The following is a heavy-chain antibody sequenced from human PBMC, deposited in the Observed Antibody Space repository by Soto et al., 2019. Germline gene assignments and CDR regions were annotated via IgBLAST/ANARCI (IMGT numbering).Heavy chain of an antibody. CDR3: AKTQRSYNWNEGGVDV. Sequence: EVELLESGGGLVQPGGSLRLSCAASGFTFSSFAMSWVRQAPGKGLEWVSGSSSSGEGAYYADSVKGRFTVSRDNSQNILYLQMTSLRAEDAGVYYCAKTQRSYNWNEGGVDVWGQGTTVTVSS. V-gene: IGHV3-23*01. CDR2: SSSSGEGA. J-gene: IGHJ6*02. D-gene: IGHD1-1*01. CDR1: GFTFSSFA.